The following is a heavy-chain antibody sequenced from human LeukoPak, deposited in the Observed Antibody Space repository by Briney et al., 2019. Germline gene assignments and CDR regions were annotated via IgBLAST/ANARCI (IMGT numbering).Heavy chain of an antibody. CDR1: GFTFSSHW. D-gene: IGHD6-13*01. Sequence: GGSLRLSCAGSGFTFSSHWIGWVRQAPGKGLEWVAHINQDGSQKYYVDSVEGRFAISRDNAKNSLYLQMNSLRAEDTAVYYCAKGSQQLDRYYFDYWGQGTLVTVSS. CDR2: INQDGSQK. CDR3: AKGSQQLDRYYFDY. J-gene: IGHJ4*02. V-gene: IGHV3-7*03.